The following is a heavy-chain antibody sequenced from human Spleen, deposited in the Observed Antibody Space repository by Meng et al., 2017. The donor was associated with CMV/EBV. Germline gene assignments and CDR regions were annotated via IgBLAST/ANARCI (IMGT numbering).Heavy chain of an antibody. CDR1: GLTFTSYA. J-gene: IGHJ4*02. CDR3: APPRWGELLSFDY. D-gene: IGHD1-26*01. V-gene: IGHV3-30*02. CDR2: IRYDGSNK. Sequence: QVELVGSGGGVVQPGRSLRLSCAASGLTFTSYAMHWVRQAPGKGLEWVAFIRYDGSNKYYADSMKGRFTISRDNSKNTLYLQMNSLRAEDTAVYYCAPPRWGELLSFDYWGQGTLVTVSS.